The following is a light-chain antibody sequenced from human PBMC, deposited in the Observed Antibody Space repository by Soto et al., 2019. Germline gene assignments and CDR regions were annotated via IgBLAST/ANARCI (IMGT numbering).Light chain of an antibody. CDR2: DDS. CDR3: QQSNSYPIP. J-gene: IGKJ5*01. CDR1: QSISRW. V-gene: IGKV1-5*01. Sequence: NRMTQSHSSQSSSVRVIVSITSRASQSISRWLAWYQQKPGKAPRLLIYDDSSLESGVPSRFSGSGSGTEFTLTISSLQPDDFATYFCQQSNSYPIPVGQGTRLAIK.